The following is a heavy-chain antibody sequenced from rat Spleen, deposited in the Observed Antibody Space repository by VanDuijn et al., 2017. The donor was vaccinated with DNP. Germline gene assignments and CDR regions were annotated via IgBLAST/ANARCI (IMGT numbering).Heavy chain of an antibody. D-gene: IGHD1-11*01. V-gene: IGHV5S13*01. J-gene: IGHJ4*01. CDR2: ISTGGGNT. CDR3: TRINYGGYYYVMDA. CDR1: GFTFSDYG. Sequence: EVQLVESDGGLVQPGRSLKLSCAASGFTFSDYGMAWVRQVPTQGLEWVASISTGGGNTYYRDSVKGRFTISRDNAKSTLYLQMNSLRSEDTATYYCTRINYGGYYYVMDAWGQGASVTVSS.